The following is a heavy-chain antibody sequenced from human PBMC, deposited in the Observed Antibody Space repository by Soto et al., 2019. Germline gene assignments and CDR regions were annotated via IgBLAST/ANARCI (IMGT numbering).Heavy chain of an antibody. V-gene: IGHV4-31*03. J-gene: IGHJ4*02. CDR2: IYYSGST. CDR1: GGSISSGGYY. Sequence: QVQLQESGPGLVKPSQTLSLTCTVSGGSISSGGYYWSWIRQHPGKGLEWIGYIYYSGSTYYNPSLKSRVTISVDTSKSQFARKLSSVTAANTAVYYCARELGYCISTSCPPDYWGQGTLVTVSS. D-gene: IGHD2-2*01. CDR3: ARELGYCISTSCPPDY.